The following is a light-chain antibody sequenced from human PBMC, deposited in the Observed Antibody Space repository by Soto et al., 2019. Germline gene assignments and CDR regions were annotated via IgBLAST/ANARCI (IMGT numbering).Light chain of an antibody. J-gene: IGKJ2*01. Sequence: EIVLTQSPGTLPLSPGERATLSCRASQSVSSSYLAWYQQKPGQAPRLLIYGASSRATGIPDRFRGSGSGTDFTLTISSLEPEDFTVYYCQQDGSSPPHGYTFGQGTKLEIK. V-gene: IGKV3-20*01. CDR3: QQDGSSPPHGYT. CDR2: GAS. CDR1: QSVSSSY.